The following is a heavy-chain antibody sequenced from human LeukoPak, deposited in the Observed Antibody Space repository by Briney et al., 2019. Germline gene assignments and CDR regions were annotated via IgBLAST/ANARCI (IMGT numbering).Heavy chain of an antibody. J-gene: IGHJ4*02. CDR3: ASDCSSISCYGSDY. CDR2: IYNSGST. CDR1: GGSVSSSSYY. D-gene: IGHD2-2*01. Sequence: SETLSLTCTVAGGSVSSSSYYWGWIRQPPGKGLEWIGSIYNSGSTYYNPSLKSRVTISVDTSKNQFSLKLSSVTAADTAVYYCASDCSSISCYGSDYWGQGTLVTVSS. V-gene: IGHV4-39*01.